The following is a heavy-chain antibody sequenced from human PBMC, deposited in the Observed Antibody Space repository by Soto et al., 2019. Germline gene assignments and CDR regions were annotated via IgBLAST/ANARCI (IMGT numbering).Heavy chain of an antibody. CDR1: GGTFSSYA. V-gene: IGHV1-69*13. CDR2: IIPIFGTA. D-gene: IGHD2-21*02. CDR3: ARAANCGGDCTIYFDY. Sequence: SVKVSCKASGGTFSSYAISWVRQAPGQGLEWMGGIIPIFGTANYAQKFQGRVTITADESTSTAYMELSSLRSEDTAVYYCARAANCGGDCTIYFDYWGQGTLVTVST. J-gene: IGHJ4*02.